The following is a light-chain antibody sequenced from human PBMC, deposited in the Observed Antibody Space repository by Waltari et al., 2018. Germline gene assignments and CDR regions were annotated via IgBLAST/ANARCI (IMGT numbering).Light chain of an antibody. V-gene: IGKV3-20*01. J-gene: IGKJ2*01. CDR3: QQHGSSPFT. Sequence: EIVLTPSPGTLSLSPGERATLSCRASQSVSSSFLAWYQQKPGQAPRLLVYAASRRATGIPDRISGSGSETDFTRTLSSLEPEDFAVYYCQQHGSSPFTFGQGTKVEIK. CDR2: AAS. CDR1: QSVSSSF.